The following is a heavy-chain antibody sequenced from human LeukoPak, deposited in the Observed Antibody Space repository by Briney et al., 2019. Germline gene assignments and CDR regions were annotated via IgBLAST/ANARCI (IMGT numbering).Heavy chain of an antibody. CDR2: IYYSGNA. CDR3: ARHSEGSSNWHYGMDV. CDR1: GFSLSTSGVG. Sequence: SGPTLVNPTQTLTLTCTFSGFSLSTSGVGVGWIRQPPGKGLEWIGSIYYSGNAVYNASLKSRVTISVDTSKNQFSLKLSSVTAADTAVYYCARHSEGSSNWHYGMDVWGQGTTVTVSS. D-gene: IGHD2-15*01. V-gene: IGHV4-39*01. J-gene: IGHJ6*02.